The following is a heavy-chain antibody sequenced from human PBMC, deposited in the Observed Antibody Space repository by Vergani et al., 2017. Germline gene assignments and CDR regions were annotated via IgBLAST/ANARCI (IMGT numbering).Heavy chain of an antibody. CDR2: IWYDGSNT. Sequence: QVQLVESGGGVVQPGRSLRLSCVASGFAFRTYGMHWLRQAPGKGLEWVAIIWYDGSNTYYADSVKGRFTVSRDNSRNTLFLQMNSLRVEDTAVYYCARSRYDSSGFSTIFRYWGQGTRVTVS. CDR1: GFAFRTYG. V-gene: IGHV3-33*01. D-gene: IGHD3-22*01. J-gene: IGHJ4*02. CDR3: ARSRYDSSGFSTIFRY.